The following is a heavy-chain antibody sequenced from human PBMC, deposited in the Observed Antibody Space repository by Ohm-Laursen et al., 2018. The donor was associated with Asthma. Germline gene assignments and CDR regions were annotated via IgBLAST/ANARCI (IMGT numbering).Heavy chain of an antibody. CDR2: IYYSGST. V-gene: IGHV4-31*03. CDR1: GGSISSGGYY. Sequence: SETLSLTCTVSGGSISSGGYYWSWIRQHPGKGLEWIGYIYYSGSTYYNPSLKSRVTISVDTSKNQFSLKLSSVTAADTAVYYCARVAKNKRGVISLDYWGQGTLVTVSS. CDR3: ARVAKNKRGVISLDY. D-gene: IGHD2/OR15-2a*01. J-gene: IGHJ4*02.